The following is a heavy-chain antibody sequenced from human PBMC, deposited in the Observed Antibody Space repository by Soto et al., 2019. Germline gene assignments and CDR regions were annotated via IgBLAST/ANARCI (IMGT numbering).Heavy chain of an antibody. J-gene: IGHJ4*02. CDR2: IYHSGRT. CDR3: ARQIAVSGTTGFDF. Sequence: QVQLQESGPGLMKPSGTLSLTCAVAGGSISTNWRSCVRQPPGKGREVIGEIYHSGRTNDYSSLETRVTMSVDKSQNHLSLILNAVTAAVTPGYYCARQIAVSGTTGFDFWGQGNLVTVAS. V-gene: IGHV4-4*02. CDR1: GGSISTNW. D-gene: IGHD6-19*01.